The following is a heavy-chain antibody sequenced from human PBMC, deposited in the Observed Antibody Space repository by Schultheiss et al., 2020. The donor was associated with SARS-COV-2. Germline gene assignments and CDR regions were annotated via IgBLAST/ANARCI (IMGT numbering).Heavy chain of an antibody. V-gene: IGHV4-30-4*01. CDR2: IYYSGST. CDR1: GHSISSGEYY. J-gene: IGHJ4*02. Sequence: SETLSLTCTVSGHSISSGEYYWSWIRQPPGAGLEWIADIYYSGSTRYDPSLKSRAGISVDTSKNQFSLKLSSVTAADTAVYYCASLPSYSGSYWDFDYWGQGTLVTVSS. D-gene: IGHD1-26*01. CDR3: ASLPSYSGSYWDFDY.